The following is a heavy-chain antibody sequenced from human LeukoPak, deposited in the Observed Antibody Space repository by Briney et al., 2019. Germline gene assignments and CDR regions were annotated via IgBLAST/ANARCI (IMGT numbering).Heavy chain of an antibody. CDR2: INPNSGGT. V-gene: IGHV1-2*02. CDR1: GYTFTGYY. CDR3: ARRRGAEYFQH. D-gene: IGHD3-10*01. Sequence: GASVKVSCKASGYTFTGYYIHWVRQTPGQGLEWMGWINPNSGGTNYAQKFQGRVTMTRDTSISTAYMELSRLRSDDTAVYCCARRRGAEYFQHWGHGTLVTVSS. J-gene: IGHJ1*01.